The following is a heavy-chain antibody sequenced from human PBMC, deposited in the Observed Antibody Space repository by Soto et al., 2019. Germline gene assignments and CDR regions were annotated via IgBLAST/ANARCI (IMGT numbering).Heavy chain of an antibody. V-gene: IGHV1-58*01. CDR2: IVVGSGNT. Sequence: QMQLVQSGPEVKKPGTSVKVSCAASGFTFSKSGVQWVRQARGQRLEWIGWIVVGSGNTHYAQKFQARVTMIRDMSTSTAYMELGSLRSGYTAVYYGAADRFVGAGSVDYGMDVWGQGTTVTVSS. J-gene: IGHJ6*02. CDR1: GFTFSKSG. CDR3: AADRFVGAGSVDYGMDV. D-gene: IGHD3-10*01.